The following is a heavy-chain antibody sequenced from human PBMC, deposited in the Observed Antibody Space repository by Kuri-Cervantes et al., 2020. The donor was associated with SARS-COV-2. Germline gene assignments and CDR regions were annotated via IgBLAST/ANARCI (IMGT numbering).Heavy chain of an antibody. V-gene: IGHV1-18*01. CDR2: ISAYNGNT. CDR1: GYTFTSYG. D-gene: IGHD2-15*01. CDR3: AREGLDYCSGGSCYPAPSYYYYYGMDV. Sequence: ASVKVSCKASGYTFTSYGISWVRQAPGQGLEWMGWISAYNGNTNYAQKLQGRVTMTTDTSTSTAYMELRSLRSEDTAVYYCAREGLDYCSGGSCYPAPSYYYYYGMDVWGQGTTVTVSS. J-gene: IGHJ6*02.